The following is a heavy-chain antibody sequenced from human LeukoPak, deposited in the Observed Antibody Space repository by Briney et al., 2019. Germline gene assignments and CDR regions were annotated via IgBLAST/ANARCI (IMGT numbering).Heavy chain of an antibody. CDR1: GFTFSNYA. V-gene: IGHV3-23*01. D-gene: IGHD3-10*01. Sequence: GGSLRLSCAASGFTFSNYAMSWVRQAPGKGLEWVSTISGSGGRTYYADFVKGRFTISRDNSKNTVYLQMDSLRAEDTAVYYCVKSYYYGSGSNYMTFDYWGQGTLVTVSS. J-gene: IGHJ4*02. CDR3: VKSYYYGSGSNYMTFDY. CDR2: ISGSGGRT.